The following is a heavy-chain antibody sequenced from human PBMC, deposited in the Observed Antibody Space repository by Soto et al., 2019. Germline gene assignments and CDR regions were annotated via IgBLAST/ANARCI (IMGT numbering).Heavy chain of an antibody. CDR3: ARDRAKWKDYYYYGMDV. V-gene: IGHV4-30-4*01. J-gene: IGHJ6*02. D-gene: IGHD1-20*01. CDR1: GCSISSGDDF. Sequence: SETLSLTCTVSGCSISSGDDFWTWIRQPPGKGLEWIGYIYYSGSTYYNPSLKSRLTMSVDTSKNQFSLKLSSVTAADTAVYYCARDRAKWKDYYYYGMDVWGQGTTVTVSS. CDR2: IYYSGST.